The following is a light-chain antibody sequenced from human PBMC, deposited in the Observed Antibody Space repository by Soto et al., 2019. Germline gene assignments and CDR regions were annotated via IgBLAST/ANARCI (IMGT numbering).Light chain of an antibody. CDR3: QQYDNLPFS. V-gene: IGKV1-33*01. CDR1: QDISNY. CDR2: DAS. Sequence: DIQMSQSPSSLSASVGDRGTITCQANQDISNYLNWYQHKPGKPPKLLIYDASNLETGVPSRFSGSKSGTPFTFTITSLQPEDISTYYCQQYDNLPFSFGGGTKVEIK. J-gene: IGKJ4*01.